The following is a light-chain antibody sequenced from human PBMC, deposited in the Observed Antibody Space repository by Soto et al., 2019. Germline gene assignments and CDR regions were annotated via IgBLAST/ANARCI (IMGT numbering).Light chain of an antibody. Sequence: QSVLTQPASVSGSPGQSITISCTGTTSDVGAYNYVSWYQQHPGKAPKLIIFEVNNRPSGVSNRFSGSKSGNTASLTISGLQAEDEADYYCSSYSSTIIPLFGGGTKLTVL. CDR2: EVN. CDR3: SSYSSTIIPL. V-gene: IGLV2-14*01. CDR1: TSDVGAYNY. J-gene: IGLJ2*01.